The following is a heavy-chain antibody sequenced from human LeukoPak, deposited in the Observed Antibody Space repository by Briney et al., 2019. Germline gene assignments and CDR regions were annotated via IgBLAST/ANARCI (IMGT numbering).Heavy chain of an antibody. V-gene: IGHV4-31*03. CDR3: ARVRFGLLDY. CDR1: GGSISSGGYY. D-gene: IGHD3-10*01. J-gene: IGHJ4*02. Sequence: PSETLSLTCTVSGGSISSGGYYWSWIRQHPGKGLEWIGYIYYSGSTYYNPSLRSRVTISVDTSKNQFSLKLSSVTAADTAVYYCARVRFGLLDYWGQGTLVTVSS. CDR2: IYYSGST.